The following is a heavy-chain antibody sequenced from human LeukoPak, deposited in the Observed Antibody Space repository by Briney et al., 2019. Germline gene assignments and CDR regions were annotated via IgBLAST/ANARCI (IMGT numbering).Heavy chain of an antibody. J-gene: IGHJ4*02. CDR2: ISSSSSYI. CDR3: ARVGVAVAGTGVDY. D-gene: IGHD6-19*01. CDR1: GFTFSSYS. Sequence: GGSLRLSCAASGFTFSSYSMNWVRQAPGKGLEWISSISSSSSYIYYADSVKGRFTISRDNAKNSLYLQMNSLRAEDTAVYYCARVGVAVAGTGVDYWGQGTLVTVSS. V-gene: IGHV3-21*01.